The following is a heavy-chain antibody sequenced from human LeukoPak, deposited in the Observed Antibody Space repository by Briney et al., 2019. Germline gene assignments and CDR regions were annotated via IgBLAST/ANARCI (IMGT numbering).Heavy chain of an antibody. J-gene: IGHJ4*02. CDR2: INPGGSSI. CDR1: GFTFSSYW. CDR3: TMVRGVTFDY. Sequence: GRSLRLSCAASGFTFSSYWMHWVRQVPGKGLVWVARINPGGSSITYADSVKGRFTISRDNAKNTLYLQMNSLRAEDTAVYYCTMVRGVTFDYWGQGTLVTVSS. V-gene: IGHV3-74*01. D-gene: IGHD3-10*01.